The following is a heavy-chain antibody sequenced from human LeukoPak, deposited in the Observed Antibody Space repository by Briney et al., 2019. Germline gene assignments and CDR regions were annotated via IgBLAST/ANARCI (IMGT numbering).Heavy chain of an antibody. D-gene: IGHD3-9*01. CDR1: GFTVSTNY. Sequence: GGSLRLSCAASGFTVSTNYMSWVRQAPGKGLEWVSIIHSGGNTFYADSVKGRFTISSDNSKNTMSLQMNSLRAEDTAVYYCVSHSDSLTSYSFDYWGQGTLVTVSS. CDR3: VSHSDSLTSYSFDY. CDR2: IHSGGNT. J-gene: IGHJ4*02. V-gene: IGHV3-53*01.